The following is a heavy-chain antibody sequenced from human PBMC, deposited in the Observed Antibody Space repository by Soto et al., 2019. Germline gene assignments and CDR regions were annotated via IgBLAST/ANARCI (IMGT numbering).Heavy chain of an antibody. J-gene: IGHJ6*02. CDR3: AKDGARTGTIDHSYFNYCMDV. CDR2: ISGSGGST. D-gene: IGHD1-7*01. V-gene: IGHV3-23*01. Sequence: GGALSLSCAASGFTFSSYAMSWVRQAPGKGLEWASAISGSGGSTYYADSVKCRFTISRDNSKYTLYLQMNSLSAEVTAVYYCAKDGARTGTIDHSYFNYCMDVGDPGTMHAVSS. CDR1: GFTFSSYA.